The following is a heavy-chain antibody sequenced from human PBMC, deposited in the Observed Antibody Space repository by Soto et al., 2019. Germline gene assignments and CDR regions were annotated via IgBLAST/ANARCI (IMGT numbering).Heavy chain of an antibody. J-gene: IGHJ4*02. CDR2: ISYDGSNK. D-gene: IGHD1-26*01. V-gene: IGHV3-30-3*01. Sequence: PGGSLRLSCVASGFTFSSYAMHWVRQAPGKGLEWVAVISYDGSNKYYADSVKGRFTISRDNSKNTLYLQMNSLRAEDTAVYYCARAPYSGSLKGISFGYWGQGTLVTVSS. CDR3: ARAPYSGSLKGISFGY. CDR1: GFTFSSYA.